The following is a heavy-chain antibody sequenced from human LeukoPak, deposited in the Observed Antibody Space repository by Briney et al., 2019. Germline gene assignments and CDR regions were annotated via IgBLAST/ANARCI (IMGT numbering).Heavy chain of an antibody. J-gene: IGHJ4*02. Sequence: GESLKISCKGSGYSFTSYWIGWVRQMPGKGLEWMGIIYPGDSDTRYSPSFQGQVTISADKSISTAYLQWSSLKASDTAMYYCARLRGYCSSTSCYAWGFDYWGQGTLVTVSS. D-gene: IGHD2-2*01. CDR2: IYPGDSDT. CDR3: ARLRGYCSSTSCYAWGFDY. V-gene: IGHV5-51*01. CDR1: GYSFTSYW.